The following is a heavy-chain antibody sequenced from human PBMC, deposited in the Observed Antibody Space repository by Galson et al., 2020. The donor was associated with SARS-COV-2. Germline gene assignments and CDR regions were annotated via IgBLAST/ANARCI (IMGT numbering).Heavy chain of an antibody. CDR2: ISSSSSYT. CDR1: GFTFSDYY. D-gene: IGHD3-22*01. V-gene: IGHV3-11*05. CDR3: ARDYPDYYDSSGSRGIYYMDV. Sequence: GGSLRLSCAASGFTFSDYYMSWIRRAPGKGLEWVSYISSSSSYTNYADSVKGRFTISRDNAKNSLYLQMNSLRAEDTAVYYCARDYPDYYDSSGSRGIYYMDVWGKGTTVTVSS. J-gene: IGHJ6*03.